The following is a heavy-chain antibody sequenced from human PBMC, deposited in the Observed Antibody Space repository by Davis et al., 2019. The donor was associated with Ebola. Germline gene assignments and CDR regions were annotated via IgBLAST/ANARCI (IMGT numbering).Heavy chain of an antibody. CDR3: ASWGPYDYVWGSYGY. CDR2: IYYSGST. Sequence: SETLSLTCTVSGGSISSSSYYWGWIRQPPGKGLEWIGSIYYSGSTYYNPPLKSRVTISVDTSKNQFSLKLSSVTAADTAVYYCASWGPYDYVWGSYGYWGQGTLVTVSS. D-gene: IGHD3-16*01. J-gene: IGHJ4*02. CDR1: GGSISSSSYY. V-gene: IGHV4-39*01.